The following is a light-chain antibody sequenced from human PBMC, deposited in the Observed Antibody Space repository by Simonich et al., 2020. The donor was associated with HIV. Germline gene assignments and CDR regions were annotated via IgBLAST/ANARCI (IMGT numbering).Light chain of an antibody. CDR1: QSVLSSSNNKNY. Sequence: DIVMTQSPDSLAVSLGERATINCKSSQSVLSSSNNKNYLAWYQQKPGQPPKLLIYWASTREAWVPDRFSGSGSGTDFTLTISSLQAEDVAVYYCQHYSNAPRTFGQGTKVEIK. CDR2: WAS. CDR3: QHYSNAPRT. V-gene: IGKV4-1*01. J-gene: IGKJ1*01.